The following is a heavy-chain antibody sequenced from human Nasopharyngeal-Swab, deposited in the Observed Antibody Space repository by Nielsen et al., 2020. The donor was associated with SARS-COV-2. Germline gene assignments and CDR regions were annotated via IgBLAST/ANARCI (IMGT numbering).Heavy chain of an antibody. V-gene: IGHV3-33*01. J-gene: IGHJ4*02. D-gene: IGHD6-6*01. Sequence: GESLKISCAASGFTFSSYGMHWVRQAPGKGLEWVAVIWYDGSNEYYADSVKGRFTISRDKSKNTLYLQMNSLRVEDTAVYYCARDHYSSSSGPSNFDYWGQGTLVTVSS. CDR2: IWYDGSNE. CDR3: ARDHYSSSSGPSNFDY. CDR1: GFTFSSYG.